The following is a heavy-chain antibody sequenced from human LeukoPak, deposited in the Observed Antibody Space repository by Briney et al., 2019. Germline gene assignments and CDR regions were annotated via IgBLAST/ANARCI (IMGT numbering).Heavy chain of an antibody. V-gene: IGHV4-4*02. CDR2: IYHSGST. CDR3: ARDTRSMVRGAPAYYFDY. D-gene: IGHD3-10*01. J-gene: IGHJ4*02. Sequence: PSETLSLTCAVSGGSISSSNWWSWVRQPPGKGLEWIGEIYHSGSTNYNPSLKSRVTISVDKSKNQFSLKLSSVTAADTAVYYCARDTRSMVRGAPAYYFDYWGQGTLVTVSS. CDR1: GGSISSSNW.